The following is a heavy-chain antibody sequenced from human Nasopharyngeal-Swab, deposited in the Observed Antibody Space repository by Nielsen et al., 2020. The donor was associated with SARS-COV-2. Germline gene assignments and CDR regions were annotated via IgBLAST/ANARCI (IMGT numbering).Heavy chain of an antibody. Sequence: GESLKISCAASGFTFSSYAMHWVRQAPGKGLEWVAVISYDGSNKYYADSVKGRFTISRDNSKNTLYLQMNSLRAEDTAVYYCARDLGEVWGKGTTVTVSS. CDR3: ARDLGEV. V-gene: IGHV3-30-3*01. CDR1: GFTFSSYA. J-gene: IGHJ6*04. CDR2: ISYDGSNK.